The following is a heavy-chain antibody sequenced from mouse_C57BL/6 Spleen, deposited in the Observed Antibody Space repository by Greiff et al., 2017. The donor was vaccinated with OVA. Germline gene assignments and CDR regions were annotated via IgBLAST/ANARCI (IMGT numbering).Heavy chain of an antibody. CDR3: ARERITTVVSRGYFDV. Sequence: EVQLQQSGPELVKPGASVKISCKASGYTFTDYYMNWVKQSHGKSLEWIGDINPNNGGTSYNQKFKGKATLTVDKSSSTAYMELRSLTSEDSAVYYCARERITTVVSRGYFDVWGTGTTVTVSS. J-gene: IGHJ1*03. CDR2: INPNNGGT. V-gene: IGHV1-26*01. D-gene: IGHD1-1*01. CDR1: GYTFTDYY.